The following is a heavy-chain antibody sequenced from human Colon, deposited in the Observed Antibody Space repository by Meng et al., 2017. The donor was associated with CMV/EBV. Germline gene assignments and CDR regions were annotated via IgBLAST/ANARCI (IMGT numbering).Heavy chain of an antibody. CDR3: AKTVTTNYYYGMDV. D-gene: IGHD4-17*01. CDR2: ISSSGNTI. Sequence: GGSLRLSCAASGFSFSSYEMNWVRQAPGKGLEWVSYISSSGNTIHYADSVKGRFTISRDNVKNSLYLHMNSLRAEDTAVYYCAKTVTTNYYYGMDVWGQGTTVTVSS. J-gene: IGHJ6*02. V-gene: IGHV3-48*03. CDR1: GFSFSSYE.